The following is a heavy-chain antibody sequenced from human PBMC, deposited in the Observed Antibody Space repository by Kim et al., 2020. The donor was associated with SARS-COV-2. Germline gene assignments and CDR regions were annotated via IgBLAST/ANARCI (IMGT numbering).Heavy chain of an antibody. CDR3: ATENPYDSSGYYYFDY. V-gene: IGHV1-69*01. J-gene: IGHJ4*02. D-gene: IGHD3-22*01. Sequence: KCQGRVTITADESTSTAYMELSSLRSEDTAVYYCATENPYDSSGYYYFDYWGQGTLVTVSS.